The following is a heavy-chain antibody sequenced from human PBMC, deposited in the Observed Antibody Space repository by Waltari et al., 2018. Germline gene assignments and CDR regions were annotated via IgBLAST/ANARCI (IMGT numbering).Heavy chain of an antibody. V-gene: IGHV1-69*12. D-gene: IGHD2-2*01. CDR3: AKRKPGYAFDI. Sequence: QVQLVQSGPEVKQPGSSVKVYCKASGGTFGTYAITWVRQAPGQGLEWMGGVIPIFGTPNYAPKFQDRVTVSADASMSTAYMEVRSLRSEDTAVYYCAKRKPGYAFDIWGQGTMVIVSS. CDR1: GGTFGTYA. J-gene: IGHJ3*02. CDR2: VIPIFGTP.